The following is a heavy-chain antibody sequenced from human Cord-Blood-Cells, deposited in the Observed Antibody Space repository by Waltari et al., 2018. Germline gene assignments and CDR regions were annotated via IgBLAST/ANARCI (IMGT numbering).Heavy chain of an antibody. D-gene: IGHD4-17*01. CDR1: GGSFSGYY. Sequence: QVQLQQWGAGLLKPSETLSLTRAVYGGSFSGYYWSWIRQPPGKGLEWIGEINHSGSTNYNPSLKSRVTISVDTSKNQFSLKLSSVTAADTAVYYCARPHYGDYGWFDPWGQGTLVTVSS. CDR2: INHSGST. CDR3: ARPHYGDYGWFDP. V-gene: IGHV4-34*01. J-gene: IGHJ5*02.